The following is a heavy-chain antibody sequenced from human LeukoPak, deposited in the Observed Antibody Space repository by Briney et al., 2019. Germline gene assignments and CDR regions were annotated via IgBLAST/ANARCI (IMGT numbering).Heavy chain of an antibody. J-gene: IGHJ4*02. CDR3: AKDYGGGYFDY. V-gene: IGHV3-13*01. D-gene: IGHD3-16*01. Sequence: GGSLRLSCAASGFTFSSYDMHWVRQATGKGLEWVSAIGTAGDTYYPGSVKGRFTISRENAKNSLYLQMNSLRAEDTAVYYCAKDYGGGYFDYWGQGTLVTVSS. CDR1: GFTFSSYD. CDR2: IGTAGDT.